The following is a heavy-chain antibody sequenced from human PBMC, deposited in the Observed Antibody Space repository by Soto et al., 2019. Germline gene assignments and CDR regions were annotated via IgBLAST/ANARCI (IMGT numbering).Heavy chain of an antibody. CDR1: GYTFTSYY. J-gene: IGHJ6*02. D-gene: IGHD4-17*01. V-gene: IGHV1-46*01. CDR3: ARDRVDGESPGYYYYGMDV. CDR2: INPSGGST. Sequence: ASVKVSCKASGYTFTSYYMHWVRQAPGQGLEWMGIINPSGGSTSYAQKFQGRVTMTRDTSTSTVYMELSSLRSEDTAVYYCARDRVDGESPGYYYYGMDVWGQGTTVTVS.